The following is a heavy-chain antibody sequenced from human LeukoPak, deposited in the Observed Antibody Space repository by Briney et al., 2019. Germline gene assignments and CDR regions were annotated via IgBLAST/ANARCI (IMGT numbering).Heavy chain of an antibody. CDR2: IYYSGST. Sequence: SETLSLTCTVSGGSITSYYWSWLRQPPGKGLEWIGYIYYSGSTNYNPSLKSRVTISGDTSKNQFSLKLSSVTAADTAVYYCASSPPGTEYFHHWGQGTLVTVSS. CDR1: GGSITSYY. J-gene: IGHJ1*01. CDR3: ASSPPGTEYFHH. V-gene: IGHV4-59*08.